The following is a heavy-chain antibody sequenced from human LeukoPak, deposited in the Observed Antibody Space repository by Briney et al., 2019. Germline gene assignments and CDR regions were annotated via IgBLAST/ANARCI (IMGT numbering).Heavy chain of an antibody. CDR3: ARRRDLYSGSYYPFDY. J-gene: IGHJ4*02. Sequence: GESLKISCKGSGYSFTNYWIGWVRQMPGKGLEWMGIIYPGDSDTRYSPSFQGQVTISADKSIRNAYLQWSSLKASDTAMYYCARRRDLYSGSYYPFDYWGQGTLVTVSS. CDR2: IYPGDSDT. CDR1: GYSFTNYW. D-gene: IGHD1-26*01. V-gene: IGHV5-51*01.